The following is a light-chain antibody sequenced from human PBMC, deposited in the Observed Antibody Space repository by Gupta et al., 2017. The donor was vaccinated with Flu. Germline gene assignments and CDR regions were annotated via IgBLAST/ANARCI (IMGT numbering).Light chain of an antibody. CDR3: QQYSKWPLT. Sequence: EIVMTQSPATLSVSPGERATLSCRAIQSVSSNSAWYQQKPGQAPRLLIYGASTRAAGIPARFSGSGSGTEFTLTISSLQSEDFAVYYCQQYSKWPLTFGGGTKVEIK. J-gene: IGKJ4*01. V-gene: IGKV3-15*01. CDR2: GAS. CDR1: QSVSSN.